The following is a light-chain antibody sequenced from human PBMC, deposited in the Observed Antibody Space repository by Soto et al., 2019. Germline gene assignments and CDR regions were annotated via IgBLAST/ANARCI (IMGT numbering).Light chain of an antibody. V-gene: IGLV2-14*01. CDR2: DVS. CDR3: SSYTSGFYV. Sequence: QSALTQPASVSGSPGQSITISCTGTSSDVGGYNYVSWYQQHPGKAPKLMIYDVSDRPSGVSNRFSGSKSGNTAPLTISGLQAEDEADYYCSSYTSGFYVFGTGTKVTVL. CDR1: SSDVGGYNY. J-gene: IGLJ1*01.